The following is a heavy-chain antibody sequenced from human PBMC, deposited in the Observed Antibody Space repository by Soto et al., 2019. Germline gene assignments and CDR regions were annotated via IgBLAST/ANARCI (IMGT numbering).Heavy chain of an antibody. Sequence: QVQLVQSGAEVKKPGASVKVSCNASGYTFTSYDINWVRHATGQGLEWMGWMNPNSGNTGNAQKIKGRGTMTRNTSISTAYMELSSLRSEVTAVYYCARGSRGVRFDPWGQGTLVTVSS. CDR1: GYTFTSYD. CDR2: MNPNSGNT. V-gene: IGHV1-8*01. J-gene: IGHJ5*02. D-gene: IGHD3-10*01. CDR3: ARGSRGVRFDP.